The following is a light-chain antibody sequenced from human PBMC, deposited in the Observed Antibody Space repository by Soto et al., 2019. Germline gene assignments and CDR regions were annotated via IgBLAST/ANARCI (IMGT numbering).Light chain of an antibody. J-gene: IGLJ3*02. V-gene: IGLV2-8*01. CDR3: TSYVGSNIWV. CDR2: EVS. Sequence: QSALTQPPSASGSPGQSVTISCTGTSSDVGDYKYVSWYQQYPGKPPKLMIYEVSKRPSGVPDRFSGSKSGNTASLTVSGLQAEDEADYYCTSYVGSNIWVFGGGTKLTVL. CDR1: SSDVGDYKY.